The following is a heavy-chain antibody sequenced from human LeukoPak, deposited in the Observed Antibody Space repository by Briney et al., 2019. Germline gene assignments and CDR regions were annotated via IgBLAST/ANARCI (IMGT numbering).Heavy chain of an antibody. V-gene: IGHV3-49*03. CDR1: GFKFGDYA. D-gene: IGHD2-2*01. Sequence: GGSLRLSCTASGFKFGDYAMTWFRQAPGKGLEWGGFIRSKAYGGTIKYAASVQGRFIISRDDSKSIAYLQMNSLKTANTPVYFCTRVDLVVGDARYDYWGQGTLVTVSS. CDR2: IRSKAYGGTI. CDR3: TRVDLVVGDARYDY. J-gene: IGHJ4*02.